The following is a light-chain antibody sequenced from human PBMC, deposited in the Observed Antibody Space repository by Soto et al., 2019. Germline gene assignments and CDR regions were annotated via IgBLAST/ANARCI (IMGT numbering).Light chain of an antibody. V-gene: IGLV4-60*02. CDR1: SGHRSYT. Sequence: QPVLTQSSSASASLGSSVKLTCTLSSGHRSYTIAWHQQQPGKAPRYLMKLEGSGNYNKGSGVPDRFSGSSSGADRYLTISNLQFEDEADYYCETWDSNTWVFGGGTKLTVL. J-gene: IGLJ3*02. CDR2: LEGSGNY. CDR3: ETWDSNTWV.